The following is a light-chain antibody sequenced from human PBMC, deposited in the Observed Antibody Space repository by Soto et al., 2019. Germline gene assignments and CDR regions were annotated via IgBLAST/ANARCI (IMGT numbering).Light chain of an antibody. CDR1: QTISTY. CDR2: DAS. Sequence: DIQLTQSPSSLSASVGDRVTITCRASQTISTYLTWFQQKPGNAPKVLIYDASTLQSGVPSRFSGSGSGEEFTLTITRLQTEDFATYYRQQSFRPLISFGGGTQVEI. J-gene: IGKJ4*01. CDR3: QQSFRPLIS. V-gene: IGKV1-39*01.